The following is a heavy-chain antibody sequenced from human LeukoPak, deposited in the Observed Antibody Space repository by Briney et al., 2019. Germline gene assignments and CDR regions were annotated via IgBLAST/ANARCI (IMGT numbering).Heavy chain of an antibody. V-gene: IGHV4-34*01. CDR1: GGSFSGYY. D-gene: IGHD5-12*01. Sequence: SETLSLTCAVYGGSFSGYYWSWIRQPPGKGLEWIGEINHSGSTNYNPSLKSRVTISVDTSKNQFSLKLSSVTAADTAVYYCARGRYSGYDYDYWGQGTLVTVSS. J-gene: IGHJ4*02. CDR3: ARGRYSGYDYDY. CDR2: INHSGST.